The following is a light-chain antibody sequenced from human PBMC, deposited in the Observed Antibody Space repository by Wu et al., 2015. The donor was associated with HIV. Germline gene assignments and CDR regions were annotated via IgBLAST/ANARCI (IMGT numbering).Light chain of an antibody. CDR2: GAS. J-gene: IGKJ1*01. Sequence: EIVLTQSPGTLSLSPGERATLSCRASQSVSSSYLAWYQQKPGQAPRLLIYGASSRATGIPDRFSGSGSGTDFTLTISRLEPEDSAVYYCQQYGSSPGTFGQGDQGGNQT. V-gene: IGKV3-20*01. CDR1: QSVSSSY. CDR3: QQYGSSPGT.